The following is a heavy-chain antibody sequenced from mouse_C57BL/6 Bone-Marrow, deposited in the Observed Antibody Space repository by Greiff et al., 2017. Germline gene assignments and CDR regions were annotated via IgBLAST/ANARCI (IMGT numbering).Heavy chain of an antibody. V-gene: IGHV14-4*01. CDR2: IDPENGDT. D-gene: IGHD1-1*01. CDR1: GFNIKDDY. CDR3: TTVYCYGSSPYYFDY. Sequence: VQLQQSGAELVRPGASVKLSCTASGFNIKDDYMHWVKQRPEQGLEWIGWIDPENGDTEYASKFQGKATITADTSSNTAYLQLSSLTSEDTAVYYCTTVYCYGSSPYYFDYWGQGTTLAVSS. J-gene: IGHJ2*01.